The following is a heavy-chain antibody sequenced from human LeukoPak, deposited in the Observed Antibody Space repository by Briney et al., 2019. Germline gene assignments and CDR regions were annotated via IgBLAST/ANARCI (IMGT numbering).Heavy chain of an antibody. J-gene: IGHJ4*02. Sequence: PGGSLRLSCAASGFTLSSYVMSWVRQAPGKGLEWVSSIRGRGGRIYYADSVKGRFIISGDNSKNMLYLQMNSLRDEDAALYYCAKQAYSTGFDYWGQGTLVTVSS. CDR1: GFTLSSYV. CDR3: AKQAYSTGFDY. D-gene: IGHD6-19*01. CDR2: IRGRGGRI. V-gene: IGHV3-23*01.